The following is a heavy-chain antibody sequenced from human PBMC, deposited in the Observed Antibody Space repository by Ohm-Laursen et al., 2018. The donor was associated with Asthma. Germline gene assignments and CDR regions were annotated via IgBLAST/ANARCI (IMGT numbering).Heavy chain of an antibody. Sequence: SLRLSCSASGFTFSSYGMHWVRQAPGKGLEWVAVGGSYYDGGLKYYADSVNGRFTISRDDSKNTLYLQMNSLRPDDTAVYYCARDVMEWYLPAFDFWGQGTLVTVSS. J-gene: IGHJ4*02. CDR3: ARDVMEWYLPAFDF. CDR2: GGSYYDGGLK. CDR1: GFTFSSYG. V-gene: IGHV3-30*03. D-gene: IGHD3-3*01.